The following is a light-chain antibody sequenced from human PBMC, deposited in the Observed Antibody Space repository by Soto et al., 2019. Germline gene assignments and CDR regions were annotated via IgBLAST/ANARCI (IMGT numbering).Light chain of an antibody. CDR3: CSYAGSSTFVV. CDR1: SSDVGSYNL. CDR2: EVS. V-gene: IGLV2-23*02. Sequence: QSALTQPASVFGSPGQSITISCTGTSSDVGSYNLVSWYQQHPGKAPKLMIYEVSKRPSGVSNRFSGSKSGNTASLTISGLQAEDEADYYCCSYAGSSTFVVFGGGTKLTVL. J-gene: IGLJ3*02.